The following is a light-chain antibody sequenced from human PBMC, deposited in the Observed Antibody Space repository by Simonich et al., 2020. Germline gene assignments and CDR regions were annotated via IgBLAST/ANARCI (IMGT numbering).Light chain of an antibody. CDR1: SSDVGGYNY. J-gene: IGLJ3*02. CDR2: DVS. V-gene: IGLV2-14*01. Sequence: QSALTQPASVSGSPGQSITISCTGTSSDVGGYNYVAWYQQHPGKAPELMIYDVSTRPSGVSNRFPGSKSGNTASLTISGLQAEDEADYYCSSYTSSSTWVFGGGTKLTVL. CDR3: SSYTSSSTWV.